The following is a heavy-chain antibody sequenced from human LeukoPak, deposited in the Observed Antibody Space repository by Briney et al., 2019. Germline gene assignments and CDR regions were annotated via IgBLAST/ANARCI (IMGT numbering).Heavy chain of an antibody. CDR1: GATFTSTA. J-gene: IGHJ4*02. CDR3: ARESGSYAAYFDY. CDR2: IFPIFATA. D-gene: IGHD1-26*01. Sequence: SSVTLSCKASGATFTSTANSWVRLAPAQGLEWMGRIFPIFATANYAQQFQARATITADESTSTAYMELSSLRSEDTAENYWARESGSYAAYFDYWGQGTLVTVSS. V-gene: IGHV1-69*15.